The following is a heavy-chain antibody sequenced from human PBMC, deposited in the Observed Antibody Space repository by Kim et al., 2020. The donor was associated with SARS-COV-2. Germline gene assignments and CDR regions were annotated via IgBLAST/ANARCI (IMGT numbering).Heavy chain of an antibody. CDR3: ASTGELELRPVFY. J-gene: IGHJ4*02. CDR2: IYHSGST. Sequence: SETLSLTCAVSGGSISSSNWWSWVRQPPGKGLEWSGEIYHSGSTNYNPSLKSRVTISVDKSKNQFSLQMSSVTAADTAVYYWASTGELELRPVFYWGQGTLVTVSS. V-gene: IGHV4-4*02. D-gene: IGHD1-7*01. CDR1: GGSISSSNW.